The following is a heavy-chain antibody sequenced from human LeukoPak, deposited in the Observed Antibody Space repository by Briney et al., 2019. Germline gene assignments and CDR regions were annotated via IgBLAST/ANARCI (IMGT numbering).Heavy chain of an antibody. J-gene: IGHJ4*02. CDR2: IYYSGST. CDR3: ARQSYSSAWYFFAY. Sequence: PSETLSLTCTVSGGSISSYYWTWIRQPPGKGLEWIGNIYYSGSTNYNPSLKSRVTISVDTSKPQFSLKLSSVTAADTAVYYCARQSYSSAWYFFAYWGQGTLVTVSS. CDR1: GGSISSYY. V-gene: IGHV4-59*08. D-gene: IGHD6-19*01.